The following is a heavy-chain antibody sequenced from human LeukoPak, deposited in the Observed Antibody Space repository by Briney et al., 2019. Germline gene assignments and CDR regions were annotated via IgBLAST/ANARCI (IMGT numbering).Heavy chain of an antibody. Sequence: GGSLRLSCAASGFTFSNAWMNWVRQAPGKGLEWVGRIKSKTDGGTTDHAAPVKGRFTISRDDSKNTLYLQINSLRAEDTAVYYCAKDIFPLLWFGEPRRGFDPWGQGTLVTVSS. CDR2: IKSKTDGGTT. CDR3: AKDIFPLLWFGEPRRGFDP. CDR1: GFTFSNAW. D-gene: IGHD3-10*01. V-gene: IGHV3-15*01. J-gene: IGHJ5*02.